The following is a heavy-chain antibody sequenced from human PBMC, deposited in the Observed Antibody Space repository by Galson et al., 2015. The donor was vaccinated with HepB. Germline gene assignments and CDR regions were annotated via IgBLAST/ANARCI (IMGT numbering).Heavy chain of an antibody. D-gene: IGHD5-12*01. CDR3: AKEETSGYGSQYYFAY. J-gene: IGHJ4*02. V-gene: IGHV3-23*01. CDR1: GFTFRNFA. Sequence: SLRLSCAASGFTFRNFAVTWVRQAPGKGLEWVSTISATGGAAYYADSVKGRFTISRDNSKNTLYLQMNSLRAEDTAIFYCAKEETSGYGSQYYFAYWGRGSLVTVSS. CDR2: ISATGGAA.